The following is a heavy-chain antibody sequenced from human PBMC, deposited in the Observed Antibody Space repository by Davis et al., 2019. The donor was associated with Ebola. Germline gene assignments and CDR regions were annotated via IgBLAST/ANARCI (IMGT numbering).Heavy chain of an antibody. CDR2: MNPSSGNT. J-gene: IGHJ4*02. CDR3: ARRVGARSGFDY. D-gene: IGHD1-26*01. CDR1: GYTFTSYD. V-gene: IGHV1-8*01. Sequence: ASVKVSCKASGYTFTSYDINWVRQATGQGLEWMGWMNPSSGNTGYAQKFQGRITMTRNISISTAYMELSSLRSEDTAVYYCARRVGARSGFDYWGQGSLVTVSS.